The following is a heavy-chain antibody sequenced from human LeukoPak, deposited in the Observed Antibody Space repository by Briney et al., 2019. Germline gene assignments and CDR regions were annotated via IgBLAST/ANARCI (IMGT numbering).Heavy chain of an antibody. CDR3: ARQGFVASYGVDV. V-gene: IGHV5-51*01. J-gene: IGHJ6*02. Sequence: GESLKISCKGSGYSFKNYWIAWVRQMPGKGLEWMGIIYPGDSSTRYNPSFQGQVTISADKSISTAYLQWSSLKASDTAKYYCARQGFVASYGVDVWGQGTTVTVSS. CDR1: GYSFKNYW. CDR2: IYPGDSST.